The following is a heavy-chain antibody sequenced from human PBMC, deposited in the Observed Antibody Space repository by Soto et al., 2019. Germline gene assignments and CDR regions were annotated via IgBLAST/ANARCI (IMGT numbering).Heavy chain of an antibody. CDR3: AKEMYSSEAYYFYCGMDI. V-gene: IGHV3-23*01. D-gene: IGHD6-25*01. Sequence: EVQLLESGGGLVQPGGSLRLSCAASGFTFSNYAMSWVRQAPGKGLEWVSAISASGGSTYYADSVRGRFTISRDNSKNTMDLQMKSLRAEDTAVYYCAKEMYSSEAYYFYCGMDIWGQEPTVTVSS. J-gene: IGHJ6*02. CDR1: GFTFSNYA. CDR2: ISASGGST.